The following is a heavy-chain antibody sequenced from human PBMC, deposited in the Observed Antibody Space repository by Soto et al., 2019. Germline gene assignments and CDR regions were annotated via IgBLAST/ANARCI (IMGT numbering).Heavy chain of an antibody. CDR3: ARAVRGGLTVVSPGY. J-gene: IGHJ4*02. D-gene: IGHD3-9*01. CDR1: GYSFTTYL. V-gene: IGHV1-46*01. CDR2: LNPTAGRT. Sequence: QVQLVQSAAEVRKPGASVKVSCRTSGYSFTTYLMHWVRQAPGQGLEWMGILNPTAGRTSYSEKFQGRVTMTGDASTSTAYMELTGLSSDDTSFYYCARAVRGGLTVVSPGYLGQGTIVTVSS.